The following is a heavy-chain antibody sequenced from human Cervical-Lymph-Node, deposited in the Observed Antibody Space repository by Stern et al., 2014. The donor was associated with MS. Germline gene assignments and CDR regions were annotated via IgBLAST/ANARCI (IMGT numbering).Heavy chain of an antibody. CDR3: ARVVAVAGTSFDY. CDR1: GFTFSNYA. D-gene: IGHD6-19*01. Sequence: VQLVQSGGGVVQPGRSLRLSCAASGFTFSNYAMHWVRQAPGKGLEWVTLISDNASKTFYADSVKGRFTISRDNSRNTLFLQMNSLRAEDTAVYYCARVVAVAGTSFDYWGQGTLVTVSS. CDR2: ISDNASKT. J-gene: IGHJ4*02. V-gene: IGHV3-30-3*01.